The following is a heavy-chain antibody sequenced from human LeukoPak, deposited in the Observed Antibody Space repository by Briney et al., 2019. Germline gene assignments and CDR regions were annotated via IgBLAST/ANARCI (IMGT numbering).Heavy chain of an antibody. J-gene: IGHJ5*02. V-gene: IGHV5-51*01. Sequence: GESLKISCKGSGYSFTSYWIGWVRQMPGKGLEWMGIIYPGDSDTRYSPSFQGQVTISPDKSISTAYLQWSSLKASDTAMYYCARIPCTSCFTNWFDPWGQGTLVTVSS. D-gene: IGHD2-2*01. CDR2: IYPGDSDT. CDR1: GYSFTSYW. CDR3: ARIPCTSCFTNWFDP.